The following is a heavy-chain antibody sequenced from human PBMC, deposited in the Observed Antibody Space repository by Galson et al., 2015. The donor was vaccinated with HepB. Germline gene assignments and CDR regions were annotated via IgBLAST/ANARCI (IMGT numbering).Heavy chain of an antibody. CDR1: GFTFSSYS. V-gene: IGHV3-48*04. D-gene: IGHD3-10*01. J-gene: IGHJ4*02. Sequence: LRLSCAASGFTFSSYSMNWVRQAPGKGLGWVSYISSGSSTIYYADSVKGRFTISRDNAKNSLSLQMNSLRAEDTAVYYCAGSRRGADLFDYWGQGTLVTVSS. CDR2: ISSGSSTI. CDR3: AGSRRGADLFDY.